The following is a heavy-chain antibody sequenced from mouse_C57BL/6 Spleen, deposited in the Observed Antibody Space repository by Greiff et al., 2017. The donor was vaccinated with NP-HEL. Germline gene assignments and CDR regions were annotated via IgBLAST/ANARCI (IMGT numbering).Heavy chain of an antibody. CDR3: ARAGATGSSSNWYFDV. CDR1: GYTFTSYG. V-gene: IGHV1-81*01. CDR2: IYPRSGNT. D-gene: IGHD1-1*01. J-gene: IGHJ1*03. Sequence: QVQLQQSGAELARPGASVKLSCKASGYTFTSYGISWVKQRTGQGLEWIGEIYPRSGNTYYNEKFKGKATLTADKSSSTAYMGLRSLTSEDSAVYSCARAGATGSSSNWYFDVWGTGTTVTVSS.